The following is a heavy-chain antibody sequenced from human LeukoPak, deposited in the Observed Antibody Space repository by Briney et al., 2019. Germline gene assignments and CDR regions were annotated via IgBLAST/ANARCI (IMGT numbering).Heavy chain of an antibody. CDR2: IYYSGST. V-gene: IGHV4-59*01. J-gene: IGHJ4*02. CDR3: ARGPLWFGELLPFDY. D-gene: IGHD3-10*01. Sequence: SETLSLTCTVSGGSISSYYWSWIRQPPGKGLEWIGYIYYSGSTNYNPSLKSRVTISVDTSKNQFSLKLSSVTAADTAVYYCARGPLWFGELLPFDYWGQGTLATVSS. CDR1: GGSISSYY.